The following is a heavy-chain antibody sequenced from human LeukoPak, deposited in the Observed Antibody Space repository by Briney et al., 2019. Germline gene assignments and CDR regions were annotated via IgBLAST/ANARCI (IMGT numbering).Heavy chain of an antibody. J-gene: IGHJ6*02. V-gene: IGHV3-21*01. CDR1: GFTFSSYS. CDR2: ISSSSSYI. Sequence: GGSLRLSCAASGFTFSSYSMNWVRQAPGKGLEWVSSISSSSSYIYYADSVKGRFTISRDNAKNSLYLQMNSLRAEDTAVYYCAAPYGYDSSGYYYDYYYGMDVWGLGTTVTVSS. D-gene: IGHD3-22*01. CDR3: AAPYGYDSSGYYYDYYYGMDV.